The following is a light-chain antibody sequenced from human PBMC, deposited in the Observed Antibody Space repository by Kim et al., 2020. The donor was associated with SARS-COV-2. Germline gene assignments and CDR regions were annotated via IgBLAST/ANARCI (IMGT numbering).Light chain of an antibody. J-gene: IGLJ1*01. Sequence: PVQSITISCTGTNSDVGNYNLVSWYQKHPGKGPELIIYEVSKRPSGVSNRFSGSKSGNTASLTISGLQAEDEADYYCCSYATSRSVFGTGTKVTVL. CDR1: NSDVGNYNL. CDR3: CSYATSRSV. CDR2: EVS. V-gene: IGLV2-23*02.